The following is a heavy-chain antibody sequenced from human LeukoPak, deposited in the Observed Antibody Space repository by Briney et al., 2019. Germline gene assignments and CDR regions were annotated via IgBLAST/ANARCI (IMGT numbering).Heavy chain of an antibody. CDR1: GFTVSSNY. V-gene: IGHV3-23*01. CDR3: ARSNSGETPTDY. D-gene: IGHD4-23*01. CDR2: ISGSGGST. Sequence: GGSLRLSCAASGFTVSSNYMSWVRQAPGKGLEWVSAISGSGGSTYYADSVKGRFTISRDNSKNTLYLQMNSLRAEDTAVYYCARSNSGETPTDYWGQGTLVTVSS. J-gene: IGHJ4*02.